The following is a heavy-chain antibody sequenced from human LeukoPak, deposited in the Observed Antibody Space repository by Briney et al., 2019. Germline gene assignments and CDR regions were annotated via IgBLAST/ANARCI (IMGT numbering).Heavy chain of an antibody. CDR3: ARLSGNYWSRRVVGVDY. D-gene: IGHD4-11*01. J-gene: IGHJ4*02. CDR1: GYTFSDYY. V-gene: IGHV1-69*06. CDR2: IIPIFGTA. Sequence: ASVKVSCKASGYTFSDYYMHWVRQAPGQGLEWMGGIIPIFGTANYAQKFQGRVTITADKSTSTAYMELSSLRSEDTAVYYCARLSGNYWSRRVVGVDYWGQGTLVTVSS.